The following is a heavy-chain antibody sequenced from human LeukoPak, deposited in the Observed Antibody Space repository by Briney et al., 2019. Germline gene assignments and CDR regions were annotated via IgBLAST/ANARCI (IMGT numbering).Heavy chain of an antibody. J-gene: IGHJ4*02. CDR1: GGSFSGYY. Sequence: PSETLSLTCAVYGGSFSGYYWSWIRQPPGKGLEWIGEINHSGSTNYNPSLKSRVTISVDTSKNQFSLKLSSVTAADTAVYYCARTMVRGGAATYLIEYWGQGTLVTVSS. CDR2: INHSGST. D-gene: IGHD3-10*01. CDR3: ARTMVRGGAATYLIEY. V-gene: IGHV4-34*01.